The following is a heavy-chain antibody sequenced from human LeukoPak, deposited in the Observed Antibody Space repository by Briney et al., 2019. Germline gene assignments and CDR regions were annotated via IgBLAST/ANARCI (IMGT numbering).Heavy chain of an antibody. CDR2: ISYSGST. D-gene: IGHD5-18*01. CDR1: GGSIRSSSYY. CDR3: ARLATTMVTRRPIYFDY. V-gene: IGHV4-39*01. J-gene: IGHJ4*02. Sequence: SETLSLTCTVSGGSIRSSSYYWGWIRRPPGKGLEWLGSISYSGSTHYSPSLNSRVTISVDTSKNQFSLKLSSVTAADTAIYYCARLATTMVTRRPIYFDYWGQGTLVTVSS.